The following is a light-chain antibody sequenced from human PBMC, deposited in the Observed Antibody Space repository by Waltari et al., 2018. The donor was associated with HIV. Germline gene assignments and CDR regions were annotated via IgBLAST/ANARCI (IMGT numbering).Light chain of an antibody. Sequence: EIVLTQSTATLSLSPGERATLSCRASQSVSNYLAWYQQKPGQAPRLLISAASSRATGIPARFSGSGSGTDFTLTISSLEPGDFAVYYCQQRSNWPITFGQGTLLEIK. CDR2: AAS. J-gene: IGKJ5*01. CDR3: QQRSNWPIT. V-gene: IGKV3-11*01. CDR1: QSVSNY.